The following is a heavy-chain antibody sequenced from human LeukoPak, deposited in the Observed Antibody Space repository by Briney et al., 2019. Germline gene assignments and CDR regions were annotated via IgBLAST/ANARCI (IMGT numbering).Heavy chain of an antibody. J-gene: IGHJ5*02. CDR3: VRSMSGRNDL. V-gene: IGHV3-74*01. D-gene: IGHD3-3*01. Sequence: PGGSLRLSCVGSGFTFSNYWLHWVRQVQGEGLVWVSRINVEGSRTDYADSVRGRFTISRDNVKNTLYLQMNSLTAGDTAVYYCVRSMSGRNDLWGQGNLVIVSS. CDR2: INVEGSRT. CDR1: GFTFSNYW.